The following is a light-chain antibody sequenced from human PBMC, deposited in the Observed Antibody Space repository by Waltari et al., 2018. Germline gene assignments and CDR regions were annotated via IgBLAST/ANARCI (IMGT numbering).Light chain of an antibody. V-gene: IGKV2-28*01. Sequence: SVMTQSPFALPVTPVEPASISCRSSQSLLHSNGYNYLDWYLQKPGQLPQLLIYLGSNRASGVPDRFSGGGSGTDFTLKISRVEAEDVGVYCCMQALQTPWTFGQGTKVEI. CDR2: LGS. J-gene: IGKJ1*01. CDR1: QSLLHSNGYNY. CDR3: MQALQTPWT.